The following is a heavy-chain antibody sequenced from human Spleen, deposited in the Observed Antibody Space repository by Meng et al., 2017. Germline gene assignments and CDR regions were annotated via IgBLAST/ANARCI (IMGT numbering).Heavy chain of an antibody. V-gene: IGHV4-39*01. Sequence: QPQLQESGPGLVKPSETLSLTCSVSGDSISSSDSYWGWIRQPPGKGLEWVGTIDYSGTTYSNSSLKSRVTISLDTSRNQFSLKLTSVTAADTAVYYCSRRINTAGGWFDSWGQGTLVTVSS. D-gene: IGHD5-18*01. CDR3: SRRINTAGGWFDS. CDR2: IDYSGTT. CDR1: GDSISSSDSY. J-gene: IGHJ5*01.